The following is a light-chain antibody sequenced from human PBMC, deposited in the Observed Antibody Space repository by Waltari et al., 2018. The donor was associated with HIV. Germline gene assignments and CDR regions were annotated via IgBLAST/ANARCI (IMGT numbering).Light chain of an antibody. V-gene: IGKV3-15*01. J-gene: IGKJ4*01. CDR1: QMPSTN. CDR3: QQYGDWPLT. CDR2: GTS. Sequence: EIVLTQSPATLSVSPGERVTLSCRASQMPSTNLAWYQQKPGQAPRLLISGTSTRATGIPARFSGSGSGTEFTLTISSLQSEDFAVYFCQQYGDWPLTFGGGTKVEIK.